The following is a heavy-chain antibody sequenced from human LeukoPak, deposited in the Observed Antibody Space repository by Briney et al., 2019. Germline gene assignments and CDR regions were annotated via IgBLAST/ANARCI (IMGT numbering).Heavy chain of an antibody. V-gene: IGHV4-39*01. CDR3: ASNIVVVVAATIFDY. Sequence: SETLSLTCTVSGGSISSSSYYWGWIRQPPGKGLEWIGSIYYSGSTYSNPSLKSRVTISVDTSKNQFSLKLSSVTAAATAVYYCASNIVVVVAATIFDYWGQGTLVTVSS. CDR2: IYYSGST. J-gene: IGHJ4*02. CDR1: GGSISSSSYY. D-gene: IGHD2-15*01.